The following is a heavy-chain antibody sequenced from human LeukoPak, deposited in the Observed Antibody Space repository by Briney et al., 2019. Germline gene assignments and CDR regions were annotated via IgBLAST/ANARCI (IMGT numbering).Heavy chain of an antibody. Sequence: ASVKVSCKTFGYTFTDYYIHWVRQARGQGLEWMGWINPNTIFTNYAQKFRGRVTMTRDTAINTVYMYLTSLSSDDTAVYYCVRGDEGIDVTGGPSEFWGQGTLVTVSS. J-gene: IGHJ4*02. D-gene: IGHD2-21*02. CDR2: INPNTIFT. CDR1: GYTFTDYY. V-gene: IGHV1-2*02. CDR3: VRGDEGIDVTGGPSEF.